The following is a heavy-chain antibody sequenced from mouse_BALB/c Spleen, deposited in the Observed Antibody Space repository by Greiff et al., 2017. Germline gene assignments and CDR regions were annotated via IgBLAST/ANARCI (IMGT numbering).Heavy chain of an antibody. Sequence: LVKTGASVKISCKASGYSFTGYYMHCVKQSHGKSLEWIGYISCYNGATSYNQKFKGKATFTVDTSSSTAYMQFNSLTSEDSAVYYCARYRYGYAMDYWGQGTSVTVSS. D-gene: IGHD2-14*01. CDR2: ISCYNGAT. CDR1: GYSFTGYY. CDR3: ARYRYGYAMDY. J-gene: IGHJ4*01. V-gene: IGHV1S34*01.